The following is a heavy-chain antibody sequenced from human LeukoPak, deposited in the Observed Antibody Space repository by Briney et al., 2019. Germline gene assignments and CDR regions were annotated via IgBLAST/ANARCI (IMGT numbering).Heavy chain of an antibody. CDR1: GYTFTSYY. Sequence: ASVKVSCKASGYTFTSYYMHWVRQAPGQGLEWMGIINPSGGSTSYAQKFQGRVTMTRDTSTSTVYMELSSLRSEDTAVYHCARRGFGYSYGFVSYYFDYWGQGTLVTVSS. V-gene: IGHV1-46*01. CDR2: INPSGGST. J-gene: IGHJ4*02. CDR3: ARRGFGYSYGFVSYYFDY. D-gene: IGHD5-18*01.